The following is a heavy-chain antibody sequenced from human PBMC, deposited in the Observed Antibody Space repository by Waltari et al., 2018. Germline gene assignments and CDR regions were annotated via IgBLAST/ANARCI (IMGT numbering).Heavy chain of an antibody. Sequence: QVQLVQSGAEVKKPGASVKVSCKASGYTFIDYSLHWVRQAPGQGLEWMGWINPNSGGTNFAQKFQGRVTMTRDVSINTAYMEVSRLRSDDTAVYYCAPMAAAGTRYFQHWGQGTLVTVSS. D-gene: IGHD6-13*01. CDR2: INPNSGGT. CDR3: APMAAAGTRYFQH. V-gene: IGHV1-2*02. J-gene: IGHJ1*01. CDR1: GYTFIDYS.